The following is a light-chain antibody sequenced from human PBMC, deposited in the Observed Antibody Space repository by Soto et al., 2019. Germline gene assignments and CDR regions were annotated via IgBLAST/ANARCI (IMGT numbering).Light chain of an antibody. CDR3: CSYAGSSTYV. Sequence: QSALTQPASLSGSPGQSITISCTGNSSDVGSYNLVSWYQQHPGKAPKLMIYEVSKRPSGVSNRFSGSKSGNTASLTISVLQAEDEADYYCCSYAGSSTYVFGTGTKVTVL. CDR1: SSDVGSYNL. CDR2: EVS. V-gene: IGLV2-23*02. J-gene: IGLJ1*01.